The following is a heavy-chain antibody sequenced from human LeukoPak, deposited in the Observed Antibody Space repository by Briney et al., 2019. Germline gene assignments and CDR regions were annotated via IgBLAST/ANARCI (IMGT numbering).Heavy chain of an antibody. CDR2: ISSSGSTI. V-gene: IGHV3-48*04. J-gene: IGHJ4*02. D-gene: IGHD3-22*01. Sequence: GGSLRLSCAASGFKFSDYWMTWVRQAPGKGLEWVSYISSSGSTIYYADSVKGRFTISRDNAKNSLYLQMNSLRAEDTAVYYCARDPPKSFDTYHYDSSGYYRYYFDYWGQGTLVTVSS. CDR1: GFKFSDYW. CDR3: ARDPPKSFDTYHYDSSGYYRYYFDY.